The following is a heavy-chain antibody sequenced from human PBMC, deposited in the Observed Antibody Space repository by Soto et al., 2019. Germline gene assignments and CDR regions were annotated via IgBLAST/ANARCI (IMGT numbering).Heavy chain of an antibody. D-gene: IGHD1-26*01. CDR2: IYSRGGT. V-gene: IGHV3-66*01. J-gene: IGHJ4*02. CDR3: ARGGSGSQTVGY. Sequence: EVQVVESGGGLVQPGGSLRLSCAASGFTVSNNYMTWVRQAPGKGLEWVSLIYSRGGTDYADSVKGRFTISRDNSKNMVYLQMHSLRGEDTAVYYCARGGSGSQTVGYWGQGARVTVSS. CDR1: GFTVSNNY.